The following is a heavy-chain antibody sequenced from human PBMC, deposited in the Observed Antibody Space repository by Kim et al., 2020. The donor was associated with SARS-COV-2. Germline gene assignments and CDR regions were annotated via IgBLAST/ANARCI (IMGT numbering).Heavy chain of an antibody. CDR2: IYYSGST. V-gene: IGHV4-39*01. J-gene: IGHJ4*02. Sequence: SETLSLTCTVSGGSISSSSYYWGWIRQPPGKGLEWIGSIYYSGSTYYNPSLKSRVTISVDTSKNQFSLKLSSVTAADTAVYYCARLAVTVPFDYWGQGTLVTVSS. CDR3: ARLAVTVPFDY. CDR1: GGSISSSSYY. D-gene: IGHD4-4*01.